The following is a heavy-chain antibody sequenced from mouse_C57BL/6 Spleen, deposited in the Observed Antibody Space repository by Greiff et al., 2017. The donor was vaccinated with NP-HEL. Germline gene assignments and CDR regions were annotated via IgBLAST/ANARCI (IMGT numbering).Heavy chain of an antibody. CDR3: ANIYYDYSWFAY. CDR1: GYTFTSYW. J-gene: IGHJ3*01. Sequence: QVQLKQPGAELVKPGASVKLSCKASGYTFTSYWMHWVKQRPGQGLEWIGMIHPNSGSTNYNEKFKSKATLTVDKSSSTAYMQLSSLTSEDSAVYYCANIYYDYSWFAYWGQGTLVTVSA. CDR2: IHPNSGST. D-gene: IGHD2-4*01. V-gene: IGHV1-64*01.